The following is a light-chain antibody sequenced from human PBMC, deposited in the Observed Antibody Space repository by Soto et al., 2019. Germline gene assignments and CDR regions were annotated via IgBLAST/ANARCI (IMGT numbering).Light chain of an antibody. CDR3: AAWDDSLNGV. J-gene: IGLJ2*01. CDR1: SSNVGSHT. V-gene: IGLV1-44*01. Sequence: QSVLTQPPSASGTPGQRVTISCSGSSSNVGSHTVNWYQQVPGTPPKLLIYDNNRRPSGVPDRFSGSKSATSASLAISGLQSDDEADYYCAAWDDSLNGVFGGGTKLTVL. CDR2: DNN.